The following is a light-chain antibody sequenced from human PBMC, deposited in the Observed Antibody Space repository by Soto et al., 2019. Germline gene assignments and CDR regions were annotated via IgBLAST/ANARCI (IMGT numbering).Light chain of an antibody. Sequence: EIVLTPSPATLASFPCDRVTLSCRASQYINTRLAWYQHRPGQAPRLLIYQTSIRAAGIPARFSASGTGTDFTLTISDVQPEDFAVYYCQHRNNRPFSFGPGTKVDIK. CDR1: QYINTR. CDR2: QTS. V-gene: IGKV3D-11*01. CDR3: QHRNNRPFS. J-gene: IGKJ3*01.